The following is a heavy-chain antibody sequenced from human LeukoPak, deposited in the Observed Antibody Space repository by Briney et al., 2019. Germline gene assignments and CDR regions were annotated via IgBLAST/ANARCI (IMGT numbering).Heavy chain of an antibody. CDR2: INAGNGNT. J-gene: IGHJ6*02. Sequence: ASVKVSCKASGYTFTSYAMHWVRQAPGQRLEWMGWINAGNGNTKYSQKFQGRVTITRDISASTAYMELSSLRSEDTAVYYCARSVSLATISVWGQGTTVTVSS. CDR1: GYTFTSYA. D-gene: IGHD5-12*01. V-gene: IGHV1-3*01. CDR3: ARSVSLATISV.